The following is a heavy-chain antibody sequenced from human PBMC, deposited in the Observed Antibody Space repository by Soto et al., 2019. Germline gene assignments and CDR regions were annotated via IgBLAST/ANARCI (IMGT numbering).Heavy chain of an antibody. J-gene: IGHJ5*02. V-gene: IGHV3-48*01. Sequence: GGSLRLSCAASGFTFSSYSMNWVRQAPGKGLEGVSYISSSSTIYYADSVKGRFTISRDNAKNSLYLEMNSLRAEDTAVYYCARDNWNDGGWFDPWGQGTLVTVSS. CDR2: ISSSSTI. D-gene: IGHD1-20*01. CDR3: ARDNWNDGGWFDP. CDR1: GFTFSSYS.